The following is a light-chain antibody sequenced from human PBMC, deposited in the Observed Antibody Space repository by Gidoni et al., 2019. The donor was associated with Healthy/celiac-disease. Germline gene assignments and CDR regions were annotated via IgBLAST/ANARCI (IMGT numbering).Light chain of an antibody. Sequence: HSALTQPSSVSGSPGQSITISCTGTSSDVGGYNYVALYQKHPGKAPKLMIYDVSNRPSGVYNRLSGSKSGNTASLTISGLQAEDEADYDGRSYKSSSTVVFGGGTKLTVL. J-gene: IGLJ2*01. V-gene: IGLV2-14*03. CDR3: RSYKSSSTVV. CDR1: SSDVGGYNY. CDR2: DVS.